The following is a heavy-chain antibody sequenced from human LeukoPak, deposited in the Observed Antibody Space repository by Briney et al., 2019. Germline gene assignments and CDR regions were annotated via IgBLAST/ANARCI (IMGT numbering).Heavy chain of an antibody. CDR1: GFTFTSFA. J-gene: IGHJ4*02. V-gene: IGHV3-23*01. D-gene: IGHD2-15*01. CDR2: ISANSGST. Sequence: RGSLRLSCAASGFTFTSFAMSWVRQAAGKGLGWRSVISANSGSTYYAASVKGRFTISRDNSKNTLYLEMNSLRAEDATLYYCAKCRTASCYSSVDSWGQRILVTVSS. CDR3: AKCRTASCYSSVDS.